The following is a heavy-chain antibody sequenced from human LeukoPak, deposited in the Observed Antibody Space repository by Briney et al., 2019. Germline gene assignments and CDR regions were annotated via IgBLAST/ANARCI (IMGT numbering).Heavy chain of an antibody. CDR3: ARSEHDGLLDY. Sequence: ASVKVSCKASGYTFTSYGISWVRQAPGQGLEWMGWISAYSGDTNYAQKFQGRATMTTDTSTSTAYMELRSLSSDDTAVYYCARSEHDGLLDYWGQGTLVTVSS. CDR1: GYTFTSYG. V-gene: IGHV1-18*01. J-gene: IGHJ4*02. D-gene: IGHD1/OR15-1a*01. CDR2: ISAYSGDT.